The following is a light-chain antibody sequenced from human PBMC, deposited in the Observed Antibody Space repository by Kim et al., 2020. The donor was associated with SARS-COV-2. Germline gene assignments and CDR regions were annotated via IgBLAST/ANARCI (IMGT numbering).Light chain of an antibody. V-gene: IGLV1-44*01. CDR1: SSNIGSNT. J-gene: IGLJ2*01. CDR2: SNN. Sequence: PGQRLTISCSGSSSNIGSNTVNWYQQLPGTAPKLLIYSNNQRPSGVPDRFSGSKSGTSASLAISGLQSEDEADYYCAAWDDSLRGVFGGGTQLTVL. CDR3: AAWDDSLRGV.